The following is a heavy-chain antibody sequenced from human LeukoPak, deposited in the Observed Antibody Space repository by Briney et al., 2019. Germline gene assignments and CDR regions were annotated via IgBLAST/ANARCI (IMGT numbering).Heavy chain of an antibody. CDR2: IYPGDSDT. D-gene: IGHD4-17*01. J-gene: IGHJ4*02. V-gene: IGHV5-51*01. CDR3: ASSLIDYVDYVYFDY. CDR1: GYTFTSYW. Sequence: GESLKISCKASGYTFTSYWIGWVRQMPGKGLEWMGIIYPGDSDTRYGPSFQGQVTISADKSISTAYLQWTSLKASDTAMYYCASSLIDYVDYVYFDYWGQGTLVTVSS.